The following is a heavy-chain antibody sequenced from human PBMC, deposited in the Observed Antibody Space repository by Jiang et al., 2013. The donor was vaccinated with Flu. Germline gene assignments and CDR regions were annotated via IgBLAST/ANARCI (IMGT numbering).Heavy chain of an antibody. Sequence: RYGINWVRQAPGQGLEWMGYISGYNGNTDYAQKFQGRVTMTTDTSTSTASMELGSLTSDDTAVYYCARDPTGDDAFDIWGQGTMVTVSS. CDR2: ISGYNGNT. CDR3: ARDPTGDDAFDI. V-gene: IGHV1-18*01. J-gene: IGHJ3*02. CDR1: RYG. D-gene: IGHD7-27*01.